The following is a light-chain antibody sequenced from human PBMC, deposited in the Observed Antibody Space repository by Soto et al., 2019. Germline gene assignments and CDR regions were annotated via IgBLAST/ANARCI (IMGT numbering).Light chain of an antibody. J-gene: IGLJ2*01. CDR3: QVWDSNTNHVV. V-gene: IGLV3-21*04. CDR2: YDN. CDR1: KIGSKN. Sequence: SYELTQPPSVSVAPGKTARITWEADKIGSKNVHWYQQKPVKAPVLVIFYDNDRPSGIPERFSGANSGNTATLTISSVEAGDEADYYCQVWDSNTNHVVFGGGTKLTVL.